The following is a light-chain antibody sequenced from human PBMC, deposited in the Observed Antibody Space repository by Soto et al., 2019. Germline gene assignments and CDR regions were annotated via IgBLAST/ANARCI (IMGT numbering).Light chain of an antibody. V-gene: IGKV3-20*01. CDR3: PQYGASPYT. CDR2: GAS. J-gene: IGKJ2*01. Sequence: EIVLTQSPGTLSSSPGERATLSCRASQSVSSSYLAWYQQKPGQAPRLLIYGASSRATGIPDRFGGSGSGTDFTLTISRLEPEDFAVYYCPQYGASPYTFGQGTKLEIK. CDR1: QSVSSSY.